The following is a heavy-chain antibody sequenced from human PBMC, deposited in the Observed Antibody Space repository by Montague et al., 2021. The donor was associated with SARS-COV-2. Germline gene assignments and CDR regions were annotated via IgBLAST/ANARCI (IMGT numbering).Heavy chain of an antibody. CDR3: EKENWEGIATNWFDP. Sequence: TLSLTCTVSGGSISSGSYYWSWIRQPAGKGLEWVGRIYTSGSTNYNPSLKSRVTISVDTSKNQFSLKLSSVTAAATAVYYCEKENWEGIATNWFDPWGQGTLVTVSS. D-gene: IGHD6-13*01. CDR2: IYTSGST. J-gene: IGHJ5*02. V-gene: IGHV4-61*02. CDR1: GGSISSGSYY.